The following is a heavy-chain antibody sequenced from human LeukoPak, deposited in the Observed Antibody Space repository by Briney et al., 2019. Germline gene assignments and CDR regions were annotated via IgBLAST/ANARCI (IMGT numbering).Heavy chain of an antibody. D-gene: IGHD4-11*01. J-gene: IGHJ6*02. CDR3: ARDLQDYYYYGMDV. CDR1: GFTFSSYG. V-gene: IGHV3-33*01. Sequence: GRSLRLSRAASGFTFSSYGMHWVRQAPGKGLEWVAVIWYDGSNKYYADSVKGRFTISRDNSKNTLYLQMNSLRAEDTAVYYCARDLQDYYYYGMDVWGQGTTVTVSS. CDR2: IWYDGSNK.